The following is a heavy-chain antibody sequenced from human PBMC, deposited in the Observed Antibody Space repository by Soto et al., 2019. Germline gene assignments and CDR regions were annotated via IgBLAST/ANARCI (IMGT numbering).Heavy chain of an antibody. Sequence: SSVKVSCKVSAYTLTELSMHWVRLAPGKGLEWMGEIIPIFGTANYAQRFQGRVTITADESTSTAYMELSSLRSEDTAVYYCAGARTIFGVVITPGDYYYYGMDVWGQGTTVTVSS. CDR1: AYTLTELS. V-gene: IGHV1-69*13. J-gene: IGHJ6*02. CDR2: IIPIFGTA. CDR3: AGARTIFGVVITPGDYYYYGMDV. D-gene: IGHD3-3*01.